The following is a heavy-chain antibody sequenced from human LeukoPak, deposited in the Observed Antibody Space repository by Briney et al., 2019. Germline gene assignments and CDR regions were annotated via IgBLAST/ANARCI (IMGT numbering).Heavy chain of an antibody. CDR3: ARGVQLERPPDY. D-gene: IGHD1-1*01. Sequence: QPGGSLRLSCVASGFSFSSYSMNWVRPAPGKGLEWVSYISSSTGSTTYYAESVRGRFTISRDKAKNSVYLQMTSLRVEDTAVYNCARGVQLERPPDYWGQGTLVTVSS. CDR2: ISSSTGSTT. V-gene: IGHV3-48*01. J-gene: IGHJ4*02. CDR1: GFSFSSYS.